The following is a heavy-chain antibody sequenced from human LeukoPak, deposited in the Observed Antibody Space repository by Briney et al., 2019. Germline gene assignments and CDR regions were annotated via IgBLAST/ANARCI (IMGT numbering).Heavy chain of an antibody. CDR1: GGSISSYY. Sequence: PSETLSLTCTVSGGSISSYYWSWIRQPPGKGLEWIGYIYYSGSTNYNPSLKSRVTISVDTSKNQFSLRLSSVTAADTAVYYCARVTGYVMEDYFDHWGQGTLVTVSS. CDR3: ARVTGYVMEDYFDH. D-gene: IGHD6-13*01. V-gene: IGHV4-59*01. CDR2: IYYSGST. J-gene: IGHJ4*02.